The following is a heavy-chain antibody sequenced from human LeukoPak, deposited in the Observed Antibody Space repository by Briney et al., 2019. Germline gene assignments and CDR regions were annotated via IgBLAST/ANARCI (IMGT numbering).Heavy chain of an antibody. CDR2: IYYSGST. CDR3: ARSRRGHSEGFDY. D-gene: IGHD5-18*01. V-gene: IGHV4-30-4*01. Sequence: SETLSLTCTVSGGSISSGDYYWSWIRQPPGKGLEWIGYIYYSGSTYYNPSLKSRVTISVDTSKNQFSLKLSSVTAADTAVYYCARSRRGHSEGFDYWGQGTLVTVSS. CDR1: GGSISSGDYY. J-gene: IGHJ4*02.